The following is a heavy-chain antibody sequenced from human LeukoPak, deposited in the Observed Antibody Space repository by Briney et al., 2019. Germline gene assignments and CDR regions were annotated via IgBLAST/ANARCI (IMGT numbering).Heavy chain of an antibody. V-gene: IGHV3-73*01. CDR3: TSGDYRAFQGLDY. CDR1: GFTFSGSA. D-gene: IGHD4-17*01. CDR2: IRSKANSYAT. Sequence: GGSLTLSCAASGFTFSGSAMHWVRQASGKGLEWVGRIRSKANSYATAYAASVKGRFTISRDDSKNTAYLQMNSLKTEDTAVYYCTSGDYRAFQGLDYWGQGTLVTVSS. J-gene: IGHJ4*02.